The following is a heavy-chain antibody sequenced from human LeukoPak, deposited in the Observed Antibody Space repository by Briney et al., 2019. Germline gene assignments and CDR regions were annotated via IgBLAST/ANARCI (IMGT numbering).Heavy chain of an antibody. D-gene: IGHD2-15*01. CDR1: GFTFSSYA. Sequence: GGSLRLSCAASGFTFSSYAMSWVRQAPGKGLEWVSAISGSGGGTYYADSVKGRFTISRDNSKNTLYLQMNSLRAEDTAVYYCAKAQGAPWVVAAIGWFDPWGQGTLVTVSS. V-gene: IGHV3-23*01. J-gene: IGHJ5*02. CDR3: AKAQGAPWVVAAIGWFDP. CDR2: ISGSGGGT.